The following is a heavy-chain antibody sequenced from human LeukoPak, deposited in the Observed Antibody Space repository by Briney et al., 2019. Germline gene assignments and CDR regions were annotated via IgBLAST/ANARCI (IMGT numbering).Heavy chain of an antibody. Sequence: GRSLRLSCAASGFTFSTHSMSWVRQSPGKGLEWFSSISGGSSHIYYADSMKGRFTISKDNAKNTLFLQMNSLRAEDTAVYYCARDFRTQLDGYSPPYHFDYWGQGALVTVSS. V-gene: IGHV3-21*01. CDR3: ARDFRTQLDGYSPPYHFDY. CDR1: GFTFSTHS. D-gene: IGHD5-24*01. CDR2: ISGGSSHI. J-gene: IGHJ4*02.